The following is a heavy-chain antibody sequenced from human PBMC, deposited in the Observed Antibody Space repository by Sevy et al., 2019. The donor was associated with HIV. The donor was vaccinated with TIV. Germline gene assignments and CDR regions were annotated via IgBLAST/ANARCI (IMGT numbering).Heavy chain of an antibody. D-gene: IGHD6-13*01. CDR3: TRWKAAQSIFDY. CDR2: LKSDVYGGTV. V-gene: IGHV3-49*04. Sequence: GGSLRLSCTASGFTFGDYCMRWVRQAPGKGLEWVAFLKSDVYGGTVDHAASVRGRFVISRDDSKTFAYLQMNDLKTEDTGVYYCTRWKAAQSIFDYWGQGALITVSS. J-gene: IGHJ4*02. CDR1: GFTFGDYC.